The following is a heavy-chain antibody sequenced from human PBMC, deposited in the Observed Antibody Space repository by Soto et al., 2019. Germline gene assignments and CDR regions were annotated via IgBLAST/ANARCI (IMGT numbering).Heavy chain of an antibody. V-gene: IGHV4-34*01. D-gene: IGHD3-10*01. Sequence: QVQLQQWGAGLLKPSETLSLTCAVYGGSFSGYYWSWIRQPPGKGLEWIGEINHSGSTNYNPSLKSRVTISVDTSKNEFSLKLSSVTAADTAVYYCARSRPYYYGSGSLGKTYYFVYWGQGTLVTVSS. CDR1: GGSFSGYY. CDR2: INHSGST. J-gene: IGHJ4*02. CDR3: ARSRPYYYGSGSLGKTYYFVY.